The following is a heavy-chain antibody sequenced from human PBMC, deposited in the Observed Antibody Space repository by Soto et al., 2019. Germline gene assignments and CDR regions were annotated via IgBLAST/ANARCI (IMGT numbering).Heavy chain of an antibody. J-gene: IGHJ6*02. CDR3: ARVVYCSSTSCPGHYYYYYGMDV. CDR2: IIPIFGTA. CDR1: GGTFSSYA. D-gene: IGHD2-2*01. V-gene: IGHV1-69*01. Sequence: QVQLVQSGAEVKKPGSSVKVSCKASGGTFSSYAISWVRQAPGQGLEWMGGIIPIFGTANYAQKFQGRVTITADESTSTAYMELSSLRSEDTAVYYCARVVYCSSTSCPGHYYYYYGMDVWGQGTTVTVSS.